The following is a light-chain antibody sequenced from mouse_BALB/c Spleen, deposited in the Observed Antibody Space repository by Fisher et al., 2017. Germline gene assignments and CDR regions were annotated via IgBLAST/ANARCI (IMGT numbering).Light chain of an antibody. CDR1: SSVSY. CDR2: LTS. V-gene: IGKV4-68*01. Sequence: IVLTQTPALMSASPGEKVTMTCSASSSVSYMYWYQQKPRSSPKPWIYLTSNLASGVPARFSGSGSGTSYSLTISSMEAEDAATYYCHQRSSYPWTFGGGTKLEIK. CDR3: HQRSSYPWT. J-gene: IGKJ1*01.